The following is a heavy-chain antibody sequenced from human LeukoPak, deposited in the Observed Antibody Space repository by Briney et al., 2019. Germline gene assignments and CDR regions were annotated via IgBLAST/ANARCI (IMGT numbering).Heavy chain of an antibody. V-gene: IGHV1-2*02. Sequence: GASVKVSCKASGYTFTGYYMHWVRQAPGQGLEWMGWINPNSGGTNYAQKFQGRVTMTRDTSISTAYMELSRLRSDDTAVYYCARDHWTVGATSAAFDIWGQGTMVTVSS. D-gene: IGHD1-26*01. CDR3: ARDHWTVGATSAAFDI. CDR1: GYTFTGYY. CDR2: INPNSGGT. J-gene: IGHJ3*02.